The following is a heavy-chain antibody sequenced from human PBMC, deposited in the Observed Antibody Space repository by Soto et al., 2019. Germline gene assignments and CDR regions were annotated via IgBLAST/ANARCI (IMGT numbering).Heavy chain of an antibody. CDR2: FHYSGST. Sequence: SEALSLTCTVSGGSISSRDSYWGWIRQPPGKGLEWIGSFHYSGSTYYNPSLKSRVTISVDTSKNQLSLRVTSVTAADTAVYYCARGFGRSHFDYWGQGTLVTVSS. J-gene: IGHJ4*02. CDR1: GGSISSRDSY. D-gene: IGHD3-16*01. CDR3: ARGFGRSHFDY. V-gene: IGHV4-39*01.